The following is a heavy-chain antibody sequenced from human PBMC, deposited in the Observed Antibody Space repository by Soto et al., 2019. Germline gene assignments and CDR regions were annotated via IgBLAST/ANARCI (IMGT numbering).Heavy chain of an antibody. CDR2: IYYSGST. Sequence: PSETLSLTCTVSGGSISSYYWSWIRQPPGKGLEWIGYIYYSGSTNYNPSLKSRVTISVDTSKNQFSLKLSSVTAADTAVYYCARQSITVAGPGYFDYWGQGTLVTVSS. D-gene: IGHD6-19*01. CDR3: ARQSITVAGPGYFDY. CDR1: GGSISSYY. V-gene: IGHV4-59*08. J-gene: IGHJ4*02.